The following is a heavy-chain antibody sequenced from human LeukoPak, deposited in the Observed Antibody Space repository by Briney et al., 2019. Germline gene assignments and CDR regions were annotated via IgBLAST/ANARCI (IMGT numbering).Heavy chain of an antibody. J-gene: IGHJ4*02. Sequence: GGSLRLSCAASGFTFSNYEMHWVRQAPGKGLEWVSYISSSDSTIYYADSVKGRFTISRDNAKNSLYLQMNSLRAEDTAVYYCARDYGGSSPFDYWGQGTLVTVSS. CDR3: ARDYGGSSPFDY. CDR2: ISSSDSTI. D-gene: IGHD4-23*01. CDR1: GFTFSNYE. V-gene: IGHV3-48*03.